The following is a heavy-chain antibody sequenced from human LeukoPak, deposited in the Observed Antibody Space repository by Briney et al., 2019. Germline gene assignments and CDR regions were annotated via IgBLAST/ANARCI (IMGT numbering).Heavy chain of an antibody. CDR3: ARAWGGSWSPYNWFYP. CDR1: GYTFTSYD. D-gene: IGHD3-10*01. J-gene: IGHJ5*02. Sequence: ASVKVSCKASGYTFTSYDINWVRQATGQGLEWMGWMNPNSGNTGYAQKFQGRVTMTRNNSIDTAYMELSSLRSEDTAVYYCARAWGGSWSPYNWFYPWGQGTLVTVSS. CDR2: MNPNSGNT. V-gene: IGHV1-8*01.